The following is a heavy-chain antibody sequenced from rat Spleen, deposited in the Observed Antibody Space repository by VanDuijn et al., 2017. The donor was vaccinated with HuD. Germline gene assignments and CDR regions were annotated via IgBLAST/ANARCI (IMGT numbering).Heavy chain of an antibody. Sequence: QVQLQQSGAELAKPGSSLKISCKASGYTFTDYDISWIKQTTGQGLEYIGYINPGSGGTYYNEKFKVKATLTVDKSSSTAFMHLNSLTPEDTAVYYCAREGADTPLIYWGQGTLVTVSS. D-gene: IGHD2-1*01. CDR1: GYTFTDYD. CDR2: INPGSGGT. CDR3: AREGADTPLIY. V-gene: IGHV1-57*01. J-gene: IGHJ3*01.